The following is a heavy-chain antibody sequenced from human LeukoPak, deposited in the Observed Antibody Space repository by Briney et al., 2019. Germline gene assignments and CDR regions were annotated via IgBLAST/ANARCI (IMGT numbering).Heavy chain of an antibody. V-gene: IGHV3-74*01. CDR2: INVDGRVK. J-gene: IGHJ4*02. CDR1: GFTFSNYW. Sequence: GGSLRLSCAASGFTFSNYWMDWVRQVPGEWLVWVSRINVDGRVKSYAESDKGRFTISRDNAKNTVSLQMNSLRAEDTAVYYCVRDLILVDTPGDDFDYWGQGALVTVSS. CDR3: VRDLILVDTPGDDFDY. D-gene: IGHD2-15*01.